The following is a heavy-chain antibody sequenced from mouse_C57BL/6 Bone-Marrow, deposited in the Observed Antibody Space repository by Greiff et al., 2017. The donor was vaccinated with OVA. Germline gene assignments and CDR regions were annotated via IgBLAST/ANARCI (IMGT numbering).Heavy chain of an antibody. J-gene: IGHJ1*02. CDR2: IYPGSGST. D-gene: IGHD1-1*01. CDR1: GYTFPSYW. Sequence: QVQLQQPGAELVKPGASVKMSCKASGYTFPSYWITWVKQRPGQGLEWIGDIYPGSGSTNYNEKFKSKATLTVDTSSSTAYMQLSSLTSEDSAVYFCGREATVVPLHWHFGGWGTGSPAIDSS. CDR3: GREATVVPLHWHFGG. V-gene: IGHV1-55*01.